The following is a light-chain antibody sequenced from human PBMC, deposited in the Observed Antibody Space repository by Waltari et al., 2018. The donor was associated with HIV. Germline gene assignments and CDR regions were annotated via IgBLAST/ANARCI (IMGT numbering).Light chain of an antibody. J-gene: IGLJ2*01. CDR3: SSYATTNDFYIL. CDR1: NSDIGNSAY. CDR2: EVY. Sequence: QSALTQPPSASGSPGQSVTIPCTGTNSDIGNSAYVAWSQQHPGKPPKLIISEVYKRPSGVPNRFSGSKSGNTASLTVSGLQAEDEADYYCSSYATTNDFYILFGGGTKLTVL. V-gene: IGLV2-8*01.